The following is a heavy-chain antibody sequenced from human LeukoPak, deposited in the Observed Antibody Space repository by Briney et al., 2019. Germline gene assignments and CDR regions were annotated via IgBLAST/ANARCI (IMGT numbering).Heavy chain of an antibody. V-gene: IGHV4-39*01. D-gene: IGHD6-13*01. J-gene: IGHJ4*02. Sequence: PSETLSPTCTVSGGSISSSSYFWGWIRQPPGKGLEWVGSMSYSGSTYYNPSLKSRVTISVDTSKNQFSLKLSSVTAADTAVYYCARRSSSQPPNYWGQGTLVTVSS. CDR2: MSYSGST. CDR3: ARRSSSQPPNY. CDR1: GGSISSSSYF.